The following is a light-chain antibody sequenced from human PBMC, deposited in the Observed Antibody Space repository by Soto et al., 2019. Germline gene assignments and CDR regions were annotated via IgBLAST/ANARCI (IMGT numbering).Light chain of an antibody. CDR3: CSYAGSSTFV. J-gene: IGLJ2*01. V-gene: IGLV2-23*03. CDR1: SSDVGSYNL. CDR2: EGS. Sequence: QSVLTQPASVSGSPGQAITISCTGTSSDVGSYNLVCWYQQHPGKAPKLMIYEGSKRPSGVSKRFSGSKSGNTASLTISGLQAEDEADYYCCSYAGSSTFVFGGGTKVTVL.